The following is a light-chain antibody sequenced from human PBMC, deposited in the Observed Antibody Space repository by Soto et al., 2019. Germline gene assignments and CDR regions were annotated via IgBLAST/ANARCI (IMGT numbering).Light chain of an antibody. V-gene: IGKV3-20*01. CDR1: ESITANY. Sequence: SVLTQSPGTLSLSPGERATLSCRASESITANYLAWYQQKRGQAPRLLIFGASSRATGVPDRFSGSGSGTEFTLTISSLQPDDFTTFYCQQYKDYTWTFGQGTKVEV. CDR3: QQYKDYTWT. CDR2: GAS. J-gene: IGKJ1*01.